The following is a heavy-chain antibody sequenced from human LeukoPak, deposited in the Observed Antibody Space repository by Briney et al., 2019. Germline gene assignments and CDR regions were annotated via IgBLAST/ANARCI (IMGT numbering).Heavy chain of an antibody. CDR2: IFYSGGT. CDR3: ARGDGYNYY. V-gene: IGHV4-59*01. CDR1: GGSISSYY. D-gene: IGHD5-24*01. Sequence: SETLSLTCTVSGGSISSYYWSWIRQPPGKGLEWIGYIFYSGGTNYNPSLMSRVTISVDTSRNQFSLKLSSLTAADTAVYYCARGDGYNYYWGQGALVTVSS. J-gene: IGHJ4*02.